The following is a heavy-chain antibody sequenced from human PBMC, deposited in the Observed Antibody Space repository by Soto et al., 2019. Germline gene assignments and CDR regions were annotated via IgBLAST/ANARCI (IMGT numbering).Heavy chain of an antibody. Sequence: ASVKVSCKASGGTFSSYAISWVRQAPGQGLEWMGGIIPIFGTANYAQKFQGRVTITADESTSTAYMELSSLRSEDTAVYYCAREYSSSWYGVDYYYYGMDVWGQGTTVTVSS. CDR2: IIPIFGTA. J-gene: IGHJ6*02. CDR3: AREYSSSWYGVDYYYYGMDV. CDR1: GGTFSSYA. D-gene: IGHD6-13*01. V-gene: IGHV1-69*13.